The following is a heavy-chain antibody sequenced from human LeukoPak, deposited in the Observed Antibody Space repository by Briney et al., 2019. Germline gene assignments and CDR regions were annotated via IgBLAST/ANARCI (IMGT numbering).Heavy chain of an antibody. CDR1: GYTFTSYA. V-gene: IGHV7-4-1*02. CDR2: INTNTGNP. D-gene: IGHD3-10*01. CDR3: ASGDYYGSGSYYAAFDI. J-gene: IGHJ3*02. Sequence: ASVKVSCKASGYTFTSYAMNWVRQAPGQGLEWMGWINTNTGNPTYAQGFTGRFVFSLDTSVSTAYLQISSLKAGDTAVYYCASGDYYGSGSYYAAFDIWGQGTMVTVSS.